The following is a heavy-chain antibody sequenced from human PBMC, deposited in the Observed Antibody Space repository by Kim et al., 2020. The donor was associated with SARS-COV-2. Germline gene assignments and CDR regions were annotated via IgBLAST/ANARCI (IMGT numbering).Heavy chain of an antibody. CDR2: IYYSGST. CDR3: ARGKPYYDILAGSPYYFDY. CDR1: GGSISSSGYY. J-gene: IGHJ4*02. Sequence: SETLSLTCTVSGGSISSSGYYWGWIRQPPGKGLQWIGTIYYSGSTSYNPSLKSRVTISVDTSKNQFSLKLNSVTAADTAVYYCARGKPYYDILAGSPYYFDYWGQGTLVTVSS. D-gene: IGHD3-9*01. V-gene: IGHV4-39*07.